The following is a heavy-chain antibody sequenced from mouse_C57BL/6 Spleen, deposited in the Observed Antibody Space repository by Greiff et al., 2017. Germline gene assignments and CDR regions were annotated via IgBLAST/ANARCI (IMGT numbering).Heavy chain of an antibody. CDR2: IDPETGGT. V-gene: IGHV1-15*01. D-gene: IGHD2-1*01. CDR3: TRSGGIYYGNSFDY. CDR1: GYTFTDYE. Sequence: VKLVESGAELVRPGASVTLSCKASGYTFTDYEMHWVKQTPVHGLEWIGAIDPETGGTAYNQKFKGKAILTADKSSSTAYMELRSLTSEDSAVYYCTRSGGIYYGNSFDYWGQGTTLTVSS. J-gene: IGHJ2*01.